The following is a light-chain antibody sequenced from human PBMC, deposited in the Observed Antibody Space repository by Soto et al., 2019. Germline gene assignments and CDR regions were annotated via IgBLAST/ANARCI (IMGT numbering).Light chain of an antibody. V-gene: IGLV6-57*01. CDR3: QSYDSDTVI. CDR1: SGSIASNY. J-gene: IGLJ2*01. CDR2: EDN. Sequence: NFMLTQPHSVSESPGQTVTISCTRSSGSIASNYVQWYQQRPGSSPTIVIYEDNQSPSGVPDRFSGSIDSSSSSASLTISGLRSEDEADYYCQSYDSDTVIFGGGTKVTVL.